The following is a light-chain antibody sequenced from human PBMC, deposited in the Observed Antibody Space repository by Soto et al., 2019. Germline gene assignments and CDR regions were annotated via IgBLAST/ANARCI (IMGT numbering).Light chain of an antibody. CDR2: GAS. CDR1: QSVSSN. Sequence: EIVMTQSPVTLSVSPGERATLSCRASQSVSSNLAWYQQKPGQAPRLLLYGASTRATGIPARFSGSGSGTEFTLTISSLQSEDFAVYYCQQYNNLPPEFGQGTKVDIK. V-gene: IGKV3-15*01. CDR3: QQYNNLPPE. J-gene: IGKJ1*01.